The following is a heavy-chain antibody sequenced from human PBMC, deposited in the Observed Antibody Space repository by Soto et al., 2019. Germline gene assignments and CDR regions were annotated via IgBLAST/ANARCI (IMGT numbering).Heavy chain of an antibody. D-gene: IGHD3-22*01. CDR1: GGSISSGDYY. V-gene: IGHV4-30-4*01. CDR3: ARGPTRPYYYDSSGYGAFDI. CDR2: IYYSGST. Sequence: SETLSLTCTVSGGSISSGDYYWSWIRQPPGKGLEWIGYIYYSGSTYYNPPLKSRVTISVDTSKNQFSLKLSSVTAADTAVYYCARGPTRPYYYDSSGYGAFDIWGQGTMVTVSS. J-gene: IGHJ3*02.